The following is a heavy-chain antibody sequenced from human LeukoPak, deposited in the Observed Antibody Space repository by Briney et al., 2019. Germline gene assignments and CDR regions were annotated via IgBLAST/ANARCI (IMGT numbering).Heavy chain of an antibody. D-gene: IGHD3-10*01. CDR1: GFPFSSYN. V-gene: IGHV3-48*02. CDR3: ARDRAWASDI. Sequence: GGSLRLPCAASGFPFSSYNMNWVRQAPGKGLEWVSYISGSGRTIDYADSVRGRFTISRDNAKDSLYLRMNSLRDEDTAVYYCARDRAWASDIWGQGTMVTVSS. J-gene: IGHJ3*02. CDR2: ISGSGRTI.